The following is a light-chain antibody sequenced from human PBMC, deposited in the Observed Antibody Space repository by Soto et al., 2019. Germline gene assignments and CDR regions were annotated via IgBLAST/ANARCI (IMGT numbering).Light chain of an antibody. Sequence: EIVLTQSPATLSLSPGERATISCRASQSLNTYLAWYQQKPGQAPRLLIYNASNRATGIPARFSGSGSGTDFTLTISSLEPEDFAVYYCQQRSSWRTFGQGTKVDIK. V-gene: IGKV3-11*01. CDR1: QSLNTY. CDR2: NAS. J-gene: IGKJ1*01. CDR3: QQRSSWRT.